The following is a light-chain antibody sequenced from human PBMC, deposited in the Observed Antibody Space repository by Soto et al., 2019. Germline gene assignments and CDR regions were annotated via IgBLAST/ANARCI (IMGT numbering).Light chain of an antibody. V-gene: IGKV3D-7*01. CDR3: QHYSAFSVT. Sequence: PGDRVTLSCRARQSVSSSYLTWYQQKPGQAPRLLIYGASTRATSIPARFSGSGSGTEFTLTISSLQPEDLATYYCQHYSAFSVTFGQGTKVDI. CDR2: GAS. J-gene: IGKJ1*01. CDR1: QSVSSSY.